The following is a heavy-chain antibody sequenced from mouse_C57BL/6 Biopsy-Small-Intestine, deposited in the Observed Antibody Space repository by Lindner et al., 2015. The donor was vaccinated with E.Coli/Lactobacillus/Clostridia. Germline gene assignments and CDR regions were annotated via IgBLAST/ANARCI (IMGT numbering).Heavy chain of an antibody. CDR1: GYSFTDYN. CDR3: AXGGFLYAMDY. V-gene: IGHV1-18*01. CDR2: IYPHNGGT. J-gene: IGHJ4*01. Sequence: VQLQESGPELVKPGASVKISCKASGYSFTDYNMNWVRQSHGKSLEWIGDIYPHNGGTDYNXKFKTKATLTVDKSSSTAYLELHSLTSEDSAVYYCAXGGFLYAMDYWGQGTSVTVSS.